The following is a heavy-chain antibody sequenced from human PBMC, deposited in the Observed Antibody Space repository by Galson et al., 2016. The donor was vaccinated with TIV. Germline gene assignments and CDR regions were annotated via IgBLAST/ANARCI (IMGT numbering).Heavy chain of an antibody. V-gene: IGHV1-69*13. J-gene: IGHJ2*01. D-gene: IGHD1-14*01. CDR2: IIPILGTA. CDR1: GGTFSSYA. Sequence: SVKVSCKASGGTFSSYAISWVLQAPGQGLEWMGRIIPILGTANYAQKFQGRVTITADESTSTAYMELSSLRSEDTAVYYCAREQGIYKGYFDLWGRGTLDTVSS. CDR3: AREQGIYKGYFDL.